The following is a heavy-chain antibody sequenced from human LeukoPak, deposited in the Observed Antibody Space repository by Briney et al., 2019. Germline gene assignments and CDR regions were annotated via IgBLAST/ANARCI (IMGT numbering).Heavy chain of an antibody. V-gene: IGHV3-21*04. CDR2: ISSSSSYI. Sequence: GGSLRLSCAASGFTFSSYSMNWVRQAPGKGLEWVSSISSSSSYIYYADSVKGRFTISRDNAKNSLYLQMNSLRAEDTAVYYCARVEAAAGRAFDYWGQGTLVTVSS. D-gene: IGHD6-13*01. J-gene: IGHJ4*02. CDR3: ARVEAAAGRAFDY. CDR1: GFTFSSYS.